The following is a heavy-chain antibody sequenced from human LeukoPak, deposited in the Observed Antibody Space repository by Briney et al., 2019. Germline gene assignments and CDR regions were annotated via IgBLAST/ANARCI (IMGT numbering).Heavy chain of an antibody. CDR2: ISYDGSNK. CDR3: ANSATRSGSSNFDY. CDR1: GFTFSSYG. V-gene: IGHV3-30*18. D-gene: IGHD1-26*01. J-gene: IGHJ4*02. Sequence: PGGSLTLSCAASGFTFSSYGMHWLRQAPGKGLEGVADISYDGSNKYYADSVKGRFTISRDNAKNTLYLQMNSLRAETTAVYYCANSATRSGSSNFDYWGQGTLVTVSS.